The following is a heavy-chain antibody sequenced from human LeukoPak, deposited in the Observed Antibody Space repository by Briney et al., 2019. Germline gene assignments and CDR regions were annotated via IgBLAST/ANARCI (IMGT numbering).Heavy chain of an antibody. CDR1: GFSLSTSGVG. Sequence: SGPTLVKPTQTLTLTCTFSGFSLSTSGVGVGWIRQPPGKALEWLALIYWDDDKRYSPSLKSRLTITKDTSKNQVVLTMTNMDPVDTAAYYCAHRHFSIAAAGTEYFQHWGQGTLVTVSP. CDR3: AHRHFSIAAAGTEYFQH. J-gene: IGHJ1*01. CDR2: IYWDDDK. D-gene: IGHD6-13*01. V-gene: IGHV2-5*02.